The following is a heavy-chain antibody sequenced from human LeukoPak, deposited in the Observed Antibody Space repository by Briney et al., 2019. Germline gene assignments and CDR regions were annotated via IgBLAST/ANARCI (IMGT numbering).Heavy chain of an antibody. CDR2: ISYDGRNK. CDR1: GFTFSDSG. V-gene: IGHV3-30*18. Sequence: GGSLRLSCAASGFTFSDSGTHWVRQAPGKGLEWVAVISYDGRNKHYADSVKGRFTISRDNSKNTLYLQMNSLTAEDTAMYYCAKDAQVRGVINGFDYWGQGTLVTVSS. D-gene: IGHD3-10*01. CDR3: AKDAQVRGVINGFDY. J-gene: IGHJ4*02.